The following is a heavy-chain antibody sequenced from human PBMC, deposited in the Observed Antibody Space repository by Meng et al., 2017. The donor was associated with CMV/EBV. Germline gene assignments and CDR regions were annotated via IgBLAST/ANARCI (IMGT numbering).Heavy chain of an antibody. V-gene: IGHV3-23*01. CDR3: AKDGLRGRYSGSYYYFDY. CDR2: ISGSGGST. Sequence: GGSLRLSCAASGFTFSSYAISWVRQAPGKGLEWVSAISGSGGSTYYADSVKGRFTISRDNSKNTLYLQMNSLRAEDTAVYYCAKDGLRGRYSGSYYYFDYWGQGTLVTVSS. CDR1: GFTFSSYA. J-gene: IGHJ4*02. D-gene: IGHD1-26*01.